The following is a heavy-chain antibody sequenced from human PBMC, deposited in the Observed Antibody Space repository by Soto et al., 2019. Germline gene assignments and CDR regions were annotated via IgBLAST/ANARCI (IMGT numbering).Heavy chain of an antibody. CDR2: ICYSGST. CDR1: GDSLSRSDYC. D-gene: IGHD5-12*01. V-gene: IGHV4-30-4*08. CDR3: AREASGLFDY. Sequence: SETLSLTCTVSGDSLSRSDYCWGWIRQAPGKGLEWIGYICYSGSTYHNPSLKSRTSMSVDTSKKQFSLTLTSVTAADTAVYYCAREASGLFDYWGQGRLVT. J-gene: IGHJ4*02.